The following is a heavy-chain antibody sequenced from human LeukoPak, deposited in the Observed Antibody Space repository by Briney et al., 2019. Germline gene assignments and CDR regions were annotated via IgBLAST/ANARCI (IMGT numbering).Heavy chain of an antibody. CDR1: GYTFTSYY. D-gene: IGHD3-3*01. CDR2: INPSGGST. Sequence: GASVKVSCKASGYTFTSYYMHWVRQAPGQGLEWMGIINPSGGSTSYAQKFQRRVTMTRDTSASTVYLELSSLRSEDTAVYYCASARFLEWLLLIWGQGTLVTVSS. CDR3: ASARFLEWLLLI. V-gene: IGHV1-46*01. J-gene: IGHJ4*02.